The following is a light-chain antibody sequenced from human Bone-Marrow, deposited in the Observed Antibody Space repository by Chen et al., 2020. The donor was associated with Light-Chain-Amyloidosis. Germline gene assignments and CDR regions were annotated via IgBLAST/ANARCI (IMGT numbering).Light chain of an antibody. CDR2: DDS. J-gene: IGLJ3*02. CDR1: NIGSTS. Sequence: SYVLTQPSSGSGAPGQPATIACGGNNIGSTSGHWYQQTPGQAPLLVVYDDSDRPSGIPERLSGSNSGNTATLTISRVEAGDEADYYCQVWDRSSDRPVFGGGTKLTVL. V-gene: IGLV3-21*02. CDR3: QVWDRSSDRPV.